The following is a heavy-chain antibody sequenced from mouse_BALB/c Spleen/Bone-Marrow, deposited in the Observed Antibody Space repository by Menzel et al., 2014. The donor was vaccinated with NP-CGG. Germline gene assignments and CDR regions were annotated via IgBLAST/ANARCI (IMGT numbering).Heavy chain of an antibody. V-gene: IGHV1-9*01. Sequence: LQESGAELMKPGASVKISCKATGYTFSSYWIEWVKQRPGHGLEWIGEILPGSGSNKYNEKFKGKATFTADTSSNTAYMQLSSLTSEDSAVYYCATARATSYYGMDYWGQGTSVTVS. CDR1: GYTFSSYW. CDR2: ILPGSGSN. CDR3: ATARATSYYGMDY. J-gene: IGHJ4*01. D-gene: IGHD3-1*01.